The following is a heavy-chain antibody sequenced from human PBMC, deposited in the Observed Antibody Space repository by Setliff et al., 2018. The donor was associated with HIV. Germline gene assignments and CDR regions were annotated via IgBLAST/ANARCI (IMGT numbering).Heavy chain of an antibody. CDR1: GDSIDSPSFY. Sequence: TLSLTCTVSGDSIDSPSFYWGWIRQSPGKGLEWIASIYYRGTTYYNPSLKSRVTVSLDTSKNQFSLTLTSMTATDTAVYYCARHLTGRLFDSWGQGTLVTVSS. J-gene: IGHJ5*01. CDR3: ARHLTGRLFDS. CDR2: IYYRGTT. V-gene: IGHV4-39*01.